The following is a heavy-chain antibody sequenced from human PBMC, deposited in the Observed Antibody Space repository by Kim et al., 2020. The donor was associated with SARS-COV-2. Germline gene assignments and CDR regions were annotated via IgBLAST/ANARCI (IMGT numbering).Heavy chain of an antibody. V-gene: IGHV3-30*04. J-gene: IGHJ3*02. CDR3: ARGGDIVVVVAANDAFD. CDR2: ISYDGSNK. D-gene: IGHD2-15*01. Sequence: GGSLRLSCAASGFTFSSYAMHWVRQAPGKGLEWVAVISYDGSNKYYADSVKGRFTISRDNSKNTLYLQMNSLRAEDTAVYYCARGGDIVVVVAANDAFD. CDR1: GFTFSSYA.